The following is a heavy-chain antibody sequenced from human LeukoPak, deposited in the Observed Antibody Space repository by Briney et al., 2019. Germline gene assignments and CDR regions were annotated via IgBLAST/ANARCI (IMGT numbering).Heavy chain of an antibody. CDR3: VRLSQTTAGRGTDY. V-gene: IGHV4-39*01. CDR2: LSNTGRT. J-gene: IGHJ4*02. D-gene: IGHD6-13*01. Sequence: SETLSLTCTVSGGSISSSSSYYWAWIRQRPGKGLEWIGTLSNTGRTYYNPSLKSRVTISGDTSKNQFSLKVISVTAADTAVFYCVRLSQTTAGRGTDYWGQGTLVTVSS. CDR1: GGSISSSSSYY.